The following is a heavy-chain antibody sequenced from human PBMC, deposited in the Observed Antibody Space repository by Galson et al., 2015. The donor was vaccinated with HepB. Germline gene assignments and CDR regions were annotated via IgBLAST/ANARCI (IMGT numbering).Heavy chain of an antibody. D-gene: IGHD2-15*01. Sequence: SVKVSCKASGYTFTSYDINWVRQATGQGLEWMGWMNPNSGNTGYAQKFQGRVTMTRNTSISTAYMELSSLRSEDTAVYYCARARRPRSGGNQGYYYYYMDVWGKGTTVTVSS. J-gene: IGHJ6*03. CDR3: ARARRPRSGGNQGYYYYYMDV. V-gene: IGHV1-8*01. CDR1: GYTFTSYD. CDR2: MNPNSGNT.